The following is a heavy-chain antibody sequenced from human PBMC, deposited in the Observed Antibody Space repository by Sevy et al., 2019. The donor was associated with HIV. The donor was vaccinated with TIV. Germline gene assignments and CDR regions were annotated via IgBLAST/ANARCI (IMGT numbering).Heavy chain of an antibody. CDR1: GFSFSNHW. J-gene: IGHJ4*02. V-gene: IGHV3-7*04. Sequence: GGSLRLSCAASGFSFSNHWMHWVRQAPGKGLEWVANIKQDESEKYYVASVKGRFTISRDNAKNSLYLQMNSLRPEDTAVYYCARGNSGSFDYWGQGTLVTVSS. D-gene: IGHD3-22*01. CDR3: ARGNSGSFDY. CDR2: IKQDESEK.